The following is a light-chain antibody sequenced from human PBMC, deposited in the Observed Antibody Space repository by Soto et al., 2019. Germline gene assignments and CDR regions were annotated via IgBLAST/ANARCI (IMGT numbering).Light chain of an antibody. J-gene: IGKJ3*01. CDR1: QSVSSNY. V-gene: IGKV3-20*01. CDR3: QQYGRSPFT. CDR2: GAS. Sequence: EIVMTQSPGTLSLSPGETATLSCRASQSVSSNYVAWFHQKPCQAPRLLIYGASSRATGVPDRFSASGSGTDFTLTISRLEPEDFAVYYCQQYGRSPFTFGPGTKVDIK.